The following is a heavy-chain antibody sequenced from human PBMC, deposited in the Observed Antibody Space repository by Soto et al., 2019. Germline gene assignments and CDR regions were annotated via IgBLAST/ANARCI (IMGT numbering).Heavy chain of an antibody. CDR3: ARSYNYGSYWYFDL. Sequence: VASVKVSCKASGYIFTSYGITWVRQAPGQGLEWMGWISISSVNTHYEESLQGRVTMTSDKTNTAYMELWRLRSDDSAMYYCARSYNYGSYWYFDLWGRGTLVTVSS. D-gene: IGHD3-10*01. CDR2: ISISSVNT. V-gene: IGHV1-18*04. J-gene: IGHJ2*01. CDR1: GYIFTSYG.